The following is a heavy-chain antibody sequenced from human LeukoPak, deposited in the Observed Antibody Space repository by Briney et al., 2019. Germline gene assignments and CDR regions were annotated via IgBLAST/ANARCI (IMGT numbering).Heavy chain of an antibody. J-gene: IGHJ4*02. Sequence: GGSLRLSCAVSGFTFSGFWMSWSRQAPGKGLEWVAVISYDGSNKYYADSVKGRFTISRDNSKNTLYLQMNSLRAEDTAVYYCARSLRGWYYFDYWGQGTLVTVSS. CDR3: ARSLRGWYYFDY. CDR2: ISYDGSNK. V-gene: IGHV3-30*03. D-gene: IGHD2-15*01. CDR1: GFTFSGFW.